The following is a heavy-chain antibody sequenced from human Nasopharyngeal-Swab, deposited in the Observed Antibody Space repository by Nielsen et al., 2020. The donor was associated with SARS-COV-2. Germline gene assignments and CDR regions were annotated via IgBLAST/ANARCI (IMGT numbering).Heavy chain of an antibody. CDR1: GFTFSSYG. V-gene: IGHV3-33*01. CDR2: TWYDGTNK. CDR3: ARDAGYCSGGYCYSSSVFDY. J-gene: IGHJ4*02. Sequence: GESLKISCTASGFTFSSYGMHWVRQAPGKGLEWVAITWYDGTNKHYADSVKGRFTISRDNSKNTLYLQMNSLRAEDTAVYYCARDAGYCSGGYCYSSSVFDYWGQGTLVTVSS. D-gene: IGHD2-15*01.